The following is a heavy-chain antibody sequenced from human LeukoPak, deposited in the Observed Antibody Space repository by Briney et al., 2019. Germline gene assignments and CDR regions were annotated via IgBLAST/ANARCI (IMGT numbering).Heavy chain of an antibody. D-gene: IGHD6-13*01. J-gene: IGHJ4*02. CDR1: GFTFSSYA. Sequence: HPGGSLRLSCAASGFTFSSYAMIWVRQAPGKGLEWVSAISGSGGDAYYADSVKGRFTIFRDNSKNTVYLRMNSLRAEDTAVYYCARRRAASWSFDSWGQGTLVTVSS. CDR2: ISGSGGDA. V-gene: IGHV3-23*01. CDR3: ARRRAASWSFDS.